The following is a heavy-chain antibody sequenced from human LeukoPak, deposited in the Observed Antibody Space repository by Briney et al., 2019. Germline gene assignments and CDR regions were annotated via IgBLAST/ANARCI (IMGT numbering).Heavy chain of an antibody. J-gene: IGHJ4*02. CDR3: ARLGGYDSLTVDY. V-gene: IGHV4-38-2*01. D-gene: IGHD3-9*01. CDR1: GYSLSSGYY. CDR2: IYHCGST. Sequence: SETLSLTCAVSGYSLSSGYYWGWIRQPPGKGLEWIGSIYHCGSTYYNPSLKSRVTISVDTSKNQFSLKLSSVTAAETAVYYCARLGGYDSLTVDYWGQGTLVTVSS.